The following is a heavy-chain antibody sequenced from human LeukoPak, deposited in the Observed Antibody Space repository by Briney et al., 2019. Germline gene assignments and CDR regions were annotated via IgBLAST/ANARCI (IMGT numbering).Heavy chain of an antibody. D-gene: IGHD6-19*01. J-gene: IGHJ4*02. Sequence: SETLSLTCTVSGGSIRSYYWSWIRQPPGKGLEWIGYIYYSGSTNYNPSLKSRVTISVDTSKNQFSLKLSSVTAADTAVYYCARGRWLTYWGQGTLVTVSS. CDR1: GGSIRSYY. V-gene: IGHV4-59*08. CDR2: IYYSGST. CDR3: ARGRWLTY.